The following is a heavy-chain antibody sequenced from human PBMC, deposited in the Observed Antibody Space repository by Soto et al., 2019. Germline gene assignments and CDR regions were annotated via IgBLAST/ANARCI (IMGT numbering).Heavy chain of an antibody. J-gene: IGHJ4*02. D-gene: IGHD2-15*01. CDR1: GGSISSGGYY. Sequence: QVQLQESGPGLVKPSQTLSLTCTVSGGSISSGGYYWSWIRQHPGKGLEWIGYIYYNGSTYYNPSLKSRVTISVDTSKNQFSLKLSSVTAADTAVYYCARVVSDCSGGSCYSVSFDYWGQGTLVTVSS. CDR2: IYYNGST. CDR3: ARVVSDCSGGSCYSVSFDY. V-gene: IGHV4-31*03.